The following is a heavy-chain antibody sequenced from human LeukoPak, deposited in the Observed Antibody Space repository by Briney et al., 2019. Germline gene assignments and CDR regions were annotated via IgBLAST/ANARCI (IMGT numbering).Heavy chain of an antibody. CDR1: GGTFSSYA. D-gene: IGHD3-22*01. V-gene: IGHV1-69*04. Sequence: SVKVSCKASGGTFSSYAISWVRQAPGQGLEWMGRIIPILGIANYAQKFQGRVTITADKSTSTAYMELSSLRSDDTAVYYCARDTPYYYDSSGYRSRFDYWGQGTLVTVSS. CDR2: IIPILGIA. CDR3: ARDTPYYYDSSGYRSRFDY. J-gene: IGHJ4*02.